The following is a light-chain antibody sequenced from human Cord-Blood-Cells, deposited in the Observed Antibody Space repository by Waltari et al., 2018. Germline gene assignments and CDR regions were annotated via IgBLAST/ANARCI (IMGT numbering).Light chain of an antibody. CDR2: AAS. J-gene: IGKJ2*01. V-gene: IGKV1-39*01. CDR1: QSISSY. CDR3: QQSYSTPYT. Sequence: DIQMTQSPPSLSASVGDRVTITCRASQSISSYLNWYQQKPGKAPKLLIYAASSLQSGVPSRFSGSGSGTDFTLTISSLQPEDFATYYGQQSYSTPYTFGQGTKLEIK.